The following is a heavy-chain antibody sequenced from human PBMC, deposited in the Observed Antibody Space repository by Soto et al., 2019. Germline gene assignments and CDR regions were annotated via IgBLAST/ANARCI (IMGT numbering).Heavy chain of an antibody. J-gene: IGHJ4*02. CDR1: DGAISSGGDH. V-gene: IGHV4-31*03. D-gene: IGHD3-3*01. CDR3: ARGGVVTRQFDS. CDR2: TFHSGST. Sequence: SHTCHVADGAISSGGDHWRRKRQYPGKGLEWIGHTFHSGSTNYNPSLQSRLTISVDTSKNQFSLHLISVTAADTAVYFCARGGVVTRQFDSWGQGTLVTVSS.